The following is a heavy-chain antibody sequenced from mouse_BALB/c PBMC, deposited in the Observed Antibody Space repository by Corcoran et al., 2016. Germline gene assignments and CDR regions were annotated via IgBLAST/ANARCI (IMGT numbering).Heavy chain of an antibody. V-gene: IGHV1-18*01. CDR1: GYSFTGYT. D-gene: IGHD2-1*01. CDR3: ARSNYGNYGDYYAMDY. Sequence: EVQLQQSGPELVKPGASMKISCKASGYSFTGYTMNWVKQSHGKNLEWIGLINPYNGGTSYNQKFKGKATLTVDKSSSTAYMELLSLTSEDSAVYYCARSNYGNYGDYYAMDYWGPGTSVTVSS. J-gene: IGHJ4*01. CDR2: INPYNGGT.